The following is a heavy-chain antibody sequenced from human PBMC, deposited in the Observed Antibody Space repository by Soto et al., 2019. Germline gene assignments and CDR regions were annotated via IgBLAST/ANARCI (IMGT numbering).Heavy chain of an antibody. CDR1: GXTFSSYG. Sequence: GSLRLSCAAAGXTFSSYGMHWVRQAPGKGLEWVAVIWYDGSNKYYADSVKGRFTISRDNSKNTLYLQMNSLRAEDTAVYYCARGFCRLLEGLFYYCGMDFWGQGTPGTVSS. V-gene: IGHV3-33*01. D-gene: IGHD3-3*01. CDR2: IWYDGSNK. J-gene: IGHJ6*02. CDR3: ARGFCRLLEGLFYYCGMDF.